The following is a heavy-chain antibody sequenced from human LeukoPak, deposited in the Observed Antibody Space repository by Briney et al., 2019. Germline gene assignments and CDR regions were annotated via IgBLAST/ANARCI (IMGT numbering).Heavy chain of an antibody. CDR2: IKQDGSEK. CDR3: AKRSAESSGYFDD. D-gene: IGHD6-19*01. J-gene: IGHJ4*02. CDR1: GFTFSSYW. V-gene: IGHV3-7*03. Sequence: TGGSLRLSCAASGFTFSSYWMSWVRQAPGKGLEWVANIKQDGSEKYYVDSVKGRFTISRDNSKNTVSLQMNSLRAEDTAIYYCAKRSAESSGYFDDWGQGTLVTVSS.